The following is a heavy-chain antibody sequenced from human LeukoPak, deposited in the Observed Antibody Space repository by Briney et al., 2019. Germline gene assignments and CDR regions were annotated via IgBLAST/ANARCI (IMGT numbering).Heavy chain of an antibody. Sequence: SETLSLTCAVSGYSISSGYYWGWIRQPPGKGLEYIGSVHHSAVTYYNPSLKSRVTMSIDTSKNQFSLKLNSVTAADTAVYYCARYGHWFDPWGQGTLVTVSS. J-gene: IGHJ5*02. CDR2: VHHSAVT. CDR1: GYSISSGYY. D-gene: IGHD3-10*01. V-gene: IGHV4-38-2*01. CDR3: ARYGHWFDP.